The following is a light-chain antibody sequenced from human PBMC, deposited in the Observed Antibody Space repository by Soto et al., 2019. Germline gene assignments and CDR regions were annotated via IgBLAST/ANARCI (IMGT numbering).Light chain of an antibody. CDR1: QNVVTN. CDR3: QHYNNWLGT. Sequence: EIVVTQSPAIISVSPGERVTLSCRASQNVVTNLAWYQQRLGQAPRLLIYGASARATGVPARFSGSGSGTEFFLTISSLQSEDFSVYYCQHYNNWLGTFGGGTKVEIK. V-gene: IGKV3-15*01. CDR2: GAS. J-gene: IGKJ4*01.